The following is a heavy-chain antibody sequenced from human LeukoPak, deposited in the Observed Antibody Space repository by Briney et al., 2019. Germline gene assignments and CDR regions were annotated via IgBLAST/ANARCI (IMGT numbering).Heavy chain of an antibody. Sequence: SETLSLTCNVSVGSIRPYYWSWIRQSPAKGLEWIGYVYHSGSTKYNPSLNSRLTISVDTSQNQVSLMLNSVTAADTAVYYCARHPPKSFFDYWGQGTLVTVSS. CDR1: VGSIRPYY. J-gene: IGHJ4*02. D-gene: IGHD1-26*01. CDR3: ARHPPKSFFDY. CDR2: VYHSGST. V-gene: IGHV4-59*08.